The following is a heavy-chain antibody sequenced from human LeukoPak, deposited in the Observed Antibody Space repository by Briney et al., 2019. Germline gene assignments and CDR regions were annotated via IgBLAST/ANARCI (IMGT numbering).Heavy chain of an antibody. Sequence: GGSLRLSCAASGFTFTSYWMHWVRQTPGKGLVWVSRINSDGSSTRYADSVKGRFTISRDNAKNTLYLQMNSLRAEDTAVYFRARDHPVRGVMIPFDYWGQGTRVTVSS. CDR1: GFTFTSYW. CDR2: INSDGSST. CDR3: ARDHPVRGVMIPFDY. V-gene: IGHV3-74*01. D-gene: IGHD3-10*01. J-gene: IGHJ4*02.